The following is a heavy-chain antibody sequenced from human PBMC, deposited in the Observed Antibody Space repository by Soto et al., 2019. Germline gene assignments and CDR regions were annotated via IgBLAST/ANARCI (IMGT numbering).Heavy chain of an antibody. Sequence: ASVKVSCKVSGYTLTELSMHWVRQAPGKGLEWMGGFDPEDGETIYAQKFQGSVTMTEDTSTDTAYMELSSLRSEDTAVYYCGLWFGESIDYWGQGTLVTLSS. CDR3: GLWFGESIDY. CDR2: FDPEDGET. V-gene: IGHV1-24*01. J-gene: IGHJ4*02. D-gene: IGHD3-10*01. CDR1: GYTLTELS.